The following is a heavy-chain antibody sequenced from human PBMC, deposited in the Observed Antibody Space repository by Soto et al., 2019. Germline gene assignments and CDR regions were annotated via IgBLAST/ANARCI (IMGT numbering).Heavy chain of an antibody. CDR2: ISSSSAYI. CDR1: GFTFNTYD. Sequence: PGGSLRLSCAASGFTFNTYDMNWVRRAPGKGPEWVSSISSSSAYIYYADSLKGRFTISRDNAKSSLYLQMNSLRVEDTAVYYCARGERQHLLPFHYWGQAALLTGS. J-gene: IGHJ4*02. D-gene: IGHD1-26*01. CDR3: ARGERQHLLPFHY. V-gene: IGHV3-21*01.